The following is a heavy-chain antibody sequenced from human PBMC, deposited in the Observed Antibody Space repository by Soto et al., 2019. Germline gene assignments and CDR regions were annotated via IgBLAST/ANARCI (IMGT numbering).Heavy chain of an antibody. Sequence: GGSLRLSCAASGFTFSSYGMHWVRQAPGKGLEWVAVIWYDGSNKYYADSVKGRFTISRDNSKNTLYLQMNSLRAEDTAVYYCAREAGTAMVYFDYWGQGTLVTVSS. CDR1: GFTFSSYG. D-gene: IGHD5-18*01. CDR2: IWYDGSNK. V-gene: IGHV3-33*01. CDR3: AREAGTAMVYFDY. J-gene: IGHJ4*02.